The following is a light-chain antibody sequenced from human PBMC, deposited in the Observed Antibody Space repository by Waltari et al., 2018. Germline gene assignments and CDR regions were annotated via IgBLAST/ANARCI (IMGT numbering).Light chain of an antibody. CDR1: ENVNNY. CDR3: QHGYGTPYS. V-gene: IGKV1-39*01. J-gene: IGKJ2*03. Sequence: DIPMPQSPSSLSASVGARVTITCRASENVNNYLNWYQQKPGKAPKLLIYKASTLQSGVPSRFSGSGSGTDYTFTISSLQSEDVATYYCQHGYGTPYSFGQGTKVEIK. CDR2: KAS.